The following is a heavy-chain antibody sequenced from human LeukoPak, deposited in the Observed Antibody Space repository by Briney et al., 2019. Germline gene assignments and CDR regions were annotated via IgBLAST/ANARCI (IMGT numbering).Heavy chain of an antibody. CDR2: INQDGSAR. CDR3: ARWDIRGTAHQLDY. Sequence: GGSLRLSCAVSGFTLSAHWMTWVRQTPGKGLEWVANINQDGSARYYVDSVRGRFTISRDNAKNSIYLQMNGLRAEDTAVYYCARWDIRGTAHQLDYWGQGTLVTVSS. CDR1: GFTLSAHW. J-gene: IGHJ4*02. V-gene: IGHV3-7*01. D-gene: IGHD5-12*01.